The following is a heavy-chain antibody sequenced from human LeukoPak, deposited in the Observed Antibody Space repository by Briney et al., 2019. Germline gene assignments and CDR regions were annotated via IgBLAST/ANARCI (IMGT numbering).Heavy chain of an antibody. CDR1: GFTFSNYD. V-gene: IGHV3-33*01. CDR3: ARVRGYYFDY. Sequence: PGGSLRLSCAASGFTFSNYDMHWVRQPPGKGPEWVAVIWYDGSAKYYVDSVKGRFTISRDNSKNTLYLRMNRLRAEDTAVYYCARVRGYYFDYWGQGTLVTVSS. CDR2: IWYDGSAK. J-gene: IGHJ4*02.